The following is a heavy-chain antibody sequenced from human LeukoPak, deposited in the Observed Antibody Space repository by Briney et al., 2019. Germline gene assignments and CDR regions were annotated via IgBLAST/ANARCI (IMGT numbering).Heavy chain of an antibody. Sequence: GGSLRLSCAASGFTFSSYSMNWVRQAPGKGLEWVSSISSSSSYIYYADSVKGRFTISRDNAKNSLYLQMNSLRAEDTAVYYCARGTSITMIVVAETQTFDYWGQGTLVTVSS. V-gene: IGHV3-21*01. CDR2: ISSSSSYI. J-gene: IGHJ4*02. CDR1: GFTFSSYS. CDR3: ARGTSITMIVVAETQTFDY. D-gene: IGHD3-22*01.